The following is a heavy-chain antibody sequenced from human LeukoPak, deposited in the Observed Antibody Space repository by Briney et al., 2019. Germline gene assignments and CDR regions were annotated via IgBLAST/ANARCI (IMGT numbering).Heavy chain of an antibody. Sequence: GGSLRLSCSASGFTFSAYAMYWVRQAPGKGLEYVSGISSNGGSSFYADSVKGRFTISRDNSKNTLYLQMNSLRAEDTAVYYCARGGSYPFDYWGQGTLVTVSS. V-gene: IGHV3-64*04. CDR1: GFTFSAYA. D-gene: IGHD1-26*01. CDR2: ISSNGGSS. CDR3: ARGGSYPFDY. J-gene: IGHJ4*02.